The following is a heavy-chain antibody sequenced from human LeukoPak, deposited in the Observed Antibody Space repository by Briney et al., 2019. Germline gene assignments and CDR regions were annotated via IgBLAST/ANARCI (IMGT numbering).Heavy chain of an antibody. V-gene: IGHV4-34*01. CDR1: GGSFSGYY. CDR3: ARVHPQYYDFGSGYYRGNGMDV. Sequence: SETLSLTCAVYGGSFSGYYWSWIRQPPGKGLEWIGEINHSGSTNYNPSLKSRVTISVDTSKNQFSLKLSSVTAADTAVYYCARVHPQYYDFGSGYYRGNGMDVWGQGTTVTVSS. J-gene: IGHJ6*02. CDR2: INHSGST. D-gene: IGHD3-3*01.